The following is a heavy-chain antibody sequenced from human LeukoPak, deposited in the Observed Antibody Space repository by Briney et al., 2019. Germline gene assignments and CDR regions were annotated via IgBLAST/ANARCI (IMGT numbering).Heavy chain of an antibody. D-gene: IGHD6-6*01. CDR2: ISGSGGST. V-gene: IGHV3-23*01. J-gene: IGHJ4*02. CDR3: AKSAGYTSSSVSDY. CDR1: GFTFDSYA. Sequence: SGGSLRLSCAASGFTFDSYAMSWVRQAPGKGLEWVSAISGSGGSTYYADSVKGRFTISRDNSKKTLYLQMNSLRAEDTAVYYCAKSAGYTSSSVSDYWGQGALVTVSS.